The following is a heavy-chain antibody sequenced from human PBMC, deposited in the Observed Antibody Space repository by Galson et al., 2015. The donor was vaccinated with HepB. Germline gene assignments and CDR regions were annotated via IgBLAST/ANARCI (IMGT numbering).Heavy chain of an antibody. CDR1: GFTFSSYS. J-gene: IGHJ4*02. D-gene: IGHD2/OR15-2a*01. Sequence: SMRLSCAASGFTFSSYSMNWVRQAPGKLLEWVSYISSSRTTINYANSLKGRFTISRDNAKNSLYLQMNCLRAEDTAVYYCARGLLGISNYWGQGTLVTVSS. V-gene: IGHV3-48*01. CDR3: ARGLLGISNY. CDR2: ISSSRTTI.